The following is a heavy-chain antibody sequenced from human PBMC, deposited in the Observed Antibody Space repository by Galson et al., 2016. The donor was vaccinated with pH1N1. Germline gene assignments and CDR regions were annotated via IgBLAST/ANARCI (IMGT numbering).Heavy chain of an antibody. CDR2: ISSSGSHA. Sequence: SLRLSCAASGFTFSDFYMNWVRQAPGKGLEWVSYISSSGSHADYADSVRGRFTISRDNAKNSLYLQMNSLRVEDTAVYYCAKDLWGINRPEFFQDWGQGTLVAVSS. J-gene: IGHJ1*01. CDR3: AKDLWGINRPEFFQD. D-gene: IGHD3-16*01. CDR1: GFTFSDFY. V-gene: IGHV3-11*03.